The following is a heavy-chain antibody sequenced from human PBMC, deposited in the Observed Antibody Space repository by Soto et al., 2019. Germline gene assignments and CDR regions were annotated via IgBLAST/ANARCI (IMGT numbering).Heavy chain of an antibody. CDR2: ISYDGSNK. D-gene: IGHD3-3*01. V-gene: IGHV3-30*18. CDR3: AKGVRDFWSGYYYMDV. CDR1: GFTFSSYG. J-gene: IGHJ6*03. Sequence: GGSLRLSCAASGFTFSSYGMHWVRQAPGKGLEWVAVISYDGSNKYYADSVKGRFTISRDNSKNTLYLQMNSLRAEDTAVYYCAKGVRDFWSGYYYMDVWGKGTTVTVSS.